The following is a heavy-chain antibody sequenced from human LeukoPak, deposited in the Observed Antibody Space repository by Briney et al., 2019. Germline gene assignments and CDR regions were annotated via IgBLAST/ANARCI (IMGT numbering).Heavy chain of an antibody. Sequence: PGGSLRLSCAASGFTFSSYSMNWVRQAPGKGLEWVSAISGSGGSTYYADSVKGRFTISRDNSKNTLYLQMNSLRAEDTAVYYCAKVRMVRDAFDIWGQGTMVTVSS. CDR1: GFTFSSYS. CDR3: AKVRMVRDAFDI. D-gene: IGHD3-10*01. V-gene: IGHV3-23*01. J-gene: IGHJ3*02. CDR2: ISGSGGST.